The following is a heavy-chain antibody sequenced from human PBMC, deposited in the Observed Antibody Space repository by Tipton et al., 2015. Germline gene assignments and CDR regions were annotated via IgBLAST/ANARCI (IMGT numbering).Heavy chain of an antibody. Sequence: TLSLTCTVSGDSVSSVSYYWSWIRQPPGKGLEWIGYIYYSGSTNYNPSLKSRVTISIDTSKNQFSLKLSSVTAADTAVYYCASGFDWLLAFDYWGQGTLVTASS. D-gene: IGHD3-9*01. CDR2: IYYSGST. CDR3: ASGFDWLLAFDY. V-gene: IGHV4-61*01. CDR1: GDSVSSVSYY. J-gene: IGHJ4*02.